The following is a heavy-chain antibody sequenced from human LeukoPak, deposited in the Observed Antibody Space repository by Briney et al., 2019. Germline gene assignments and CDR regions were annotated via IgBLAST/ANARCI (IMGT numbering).Heavy chain of an antibody. D-gene: IGHD4-17*01. CDR1: GGSFSGYY. CDR3: AGGDHGDIRD. Sequence: SETLSLTCAVYGGSFSGYYWSWIRQPPGRGLEWIGEINHSGSTNYNPSLKSRVTISVDTSKNRFSLKLNSVTAADTAVYYCAGGDHGDIRDWGQGTLVTVSS. V-gene: IGHV4-34*01. CDR2: INHSGST. J-gene: IGHJ4*02.